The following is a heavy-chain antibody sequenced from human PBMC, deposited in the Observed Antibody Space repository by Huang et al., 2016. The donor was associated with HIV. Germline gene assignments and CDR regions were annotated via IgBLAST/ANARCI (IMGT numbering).Heavy chain of an antibody. CDR3: ARVKAGHFDY. CDR2: ICYSGSM. CDR1: GVSISSGEYY. Sequence: QVQLQESGPGLVKPSHTLSLTCNVSGVSISSGEYYWSWLRPPPGKGLEWIGNICYSGSMAYSPSLKSRLTMSEDTSKNQFSLKLSSVTVADTAVYFCARVKAGHFDYWGQGRLVAVSS. D-gene: IGHD6-19*01. J-gene: IGHJ4*02. V-gene: IGHV4-30-4*08.